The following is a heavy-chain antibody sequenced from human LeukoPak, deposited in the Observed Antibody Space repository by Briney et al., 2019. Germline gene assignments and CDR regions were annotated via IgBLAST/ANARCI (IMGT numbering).Heavy chain of an antibody. V-gene: IGHV1-46*01. Sequence: ASVKVSCKASGYNFISYYMPWVRQAPGQGLEWMGIINPSVGSTSYAQKFQDRVTMTRDTSTSTVYMELSSLKSEDTAVYYCAREDVVLVDAVRYYYYGMDVWGQGTTVTVSS. CDR3: AREDVVLVDAVRYYYYGMDV. CDR1: GYNFISYY. CDR2: INPSVGST. J-gene: IGHJ6*02. D-gene: IGHD2-8*01.